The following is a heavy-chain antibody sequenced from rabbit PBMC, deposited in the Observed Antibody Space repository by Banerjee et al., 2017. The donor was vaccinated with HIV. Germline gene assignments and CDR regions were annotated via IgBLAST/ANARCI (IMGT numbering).Heavy chain of an antibody. D-gene: IGHD6-1*01. CDR2: IVAGSSGST. CDR1: GFTLSDNYY. CDR3: TRDHGYAGYAGYGYAYYFNL. J-gene: IGHJ4*01. Sequence: QEQLEESGGGLVQPGGSLKLSCKASGFTLSDNYYMCWVRQAPGKGLEWIGCIVAGSSGSTYYASWAKGRFTISKTSSTTVTLQMTSLTAADTATYFCTRDHGYAGYAGYGYAYYFNLWGQGTLVTIS. V-gene: IGHV1S45*01.